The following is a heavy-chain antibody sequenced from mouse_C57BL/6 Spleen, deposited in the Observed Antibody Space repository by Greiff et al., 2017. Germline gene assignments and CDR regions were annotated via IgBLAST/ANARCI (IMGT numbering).Heavy chain of an antibody. J-gene: IGHJ2*01. CDR3: ARGARYDGYSRYFDY. Sequence: QVQLQQSGAELVRPGTSVKVSCKASGYAFTNYLIEWVKQRPGQGLEWIGVINPGSGGTNYNEKFKGKATLTADKSSSTAYMQLSSLTSEDSAVYVCARGARYDGYSRYFDYWGQGTTLTVSS. CDR1: GYAFTNYL. D-gene: IGHD2-3*01. V-gene: IGHV1-54*01. CDR2: INPGSGGT.